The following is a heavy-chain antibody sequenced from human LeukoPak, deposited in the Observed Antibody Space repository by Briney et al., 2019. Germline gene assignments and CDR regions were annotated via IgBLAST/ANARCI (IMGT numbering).Heavy chain of an antibody. CDR1: GFTLSSSG. Sequence: GRSLRLSCAASGFTLSSSGMHWVRQAPGKGLEWVAVIWGDENHKYYGDSVRGRFTISRDNAKNTLYLQMDSLRVEDTAVYYCARDVGSAPFDYWGQGTLVTVSS. CDR2: IWGDENHK. J-gene: IGHJ4*02. V-gene: IGHV3-33*01. D-gene: IGHD6-25*01. CDR3: ARDVGSAPFDY.